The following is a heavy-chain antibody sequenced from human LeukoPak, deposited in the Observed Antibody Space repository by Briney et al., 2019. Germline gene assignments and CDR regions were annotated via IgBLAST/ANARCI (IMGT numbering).Heavy chain of an antibody. J-gene: IGHJ4*02. V-gene: IGHV1-69*01. CDR2: IIPIFGTA. CDR3: ARSTHYVSSGYYIDY. D-gene: IGHD3-22*01. Sequence: GASVKVSCKASGCTFSSYAISWVRQAPGQGLEWMGGIIPIFGTANYAQKFQGRVTITAEESTSTAYMELSSLRSEDTAVYYCARSTHYVSSGYYIDYWGQGTLVTVSS. CDR1: GCTFSSYA.